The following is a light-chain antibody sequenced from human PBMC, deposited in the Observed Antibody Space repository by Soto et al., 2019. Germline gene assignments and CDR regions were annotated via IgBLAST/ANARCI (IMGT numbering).Light chain of an antibody. CDR3: QEHASI. Sequence: DIQMTQSPSSLSASVGARVTITCRASLPISNYLAWYQQNPGKIPNLLIYAASTLQAGVPSRFSGSGSGTDFTLTIGRLEPEDFAVYYCQEHASIFGQGTRLEIK. V-gene: IGKV1-27*01. J-gene: IGKJ5*01. CDR2: AAS. CDR1: LPISNY.